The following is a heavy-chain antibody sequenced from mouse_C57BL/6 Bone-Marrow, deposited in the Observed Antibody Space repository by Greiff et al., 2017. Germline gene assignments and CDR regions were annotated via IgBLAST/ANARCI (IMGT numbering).Heavy chain of an antibody. CDR2: IDPENGDT. V-gene: IGHV14-4*01. Sequence: EVKLMESGAELVRPGASVKLSCTASGFNIKDDYMHWVKQRPEQGLEWIGWIDPENGDTEYASKFQGKATITADTSSNTAYLQLSSLTSEDTAVYYCTTNGYYDDFDYWGQGTTRTVSS. CDR1: GFNIKDDY. J-gene: IGHJ2*01. CDR3: TTNGYYDDFDY. D-gene: IGHD2-3*01.